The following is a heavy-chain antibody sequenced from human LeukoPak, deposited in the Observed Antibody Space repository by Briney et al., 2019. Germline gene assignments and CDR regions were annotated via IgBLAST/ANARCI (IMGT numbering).Heavy chain of an antibody. CDR1: GFTFSSYA. CDR3: ARISNNDYGDYYYYYGMDV. Sequence: PGGSLRLSCAASGFTFSSYAMSWVRQAPGKGLEWVSAISGSGGSIYYADSVKGRFTISRDNAKNSLYLQMNSLRAEDTAVYYCARISNNDYGDYYYYYGMDVWGQGTTVTVSS. D-gene: IGHD4-17*01. CDR2: ISGSGGSI. J-gene: IGHJ6*02. V-gene: IGHV3-23*01.